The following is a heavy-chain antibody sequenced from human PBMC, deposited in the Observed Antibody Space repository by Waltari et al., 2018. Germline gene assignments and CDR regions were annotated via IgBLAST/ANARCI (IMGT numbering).Heavy chain of an antibody. Sequence: QVQLQESGPGLVKPSETLSLTCPVSGGSLSSHYWSWIRQPPGKGLEWIGYIYYSGSTNYNPSLKSRVTISVDTSKNQFSLKLSSVTAADTAVYYCARAGYSSAGWFDPWGQGTLVTVSS. CDR1: GGSLSSHY. CDR2: IYYSGST. V-gene: IGHV4-59*11. J-gene: IGHJ5*02. D-gene: IGHD6-19*01. CDR3: ARAGYSSAGWFDP.